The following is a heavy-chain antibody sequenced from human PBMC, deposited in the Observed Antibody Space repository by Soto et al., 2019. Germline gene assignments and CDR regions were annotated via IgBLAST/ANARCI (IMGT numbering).Heavy chain of an antibody. D-gene: IGHD4-17*01. J-gene: IGHJ4*02. CDR1: GGTFSNYA. CDR3: ARGLDYEGYFDY. V-gene: IGHV1-69*12. CDR2: IILPFGTA. Sequence: QVRLVQSGAEVKKPGSSVKVSCKASGGTFSNYAISWVRQAPGQGLEWMGGIILPFGTANYAEKFQDRVSITAEESMTTTYMELRVLRTEDTAVYYCARGLDYEGYFDYWGQGTLVTVSS.